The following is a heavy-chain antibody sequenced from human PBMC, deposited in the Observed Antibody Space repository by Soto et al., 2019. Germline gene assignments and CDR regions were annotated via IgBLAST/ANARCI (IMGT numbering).Heavy chain of an antibody. J-gene: IGHJ6*02. CDR1: GYTFTSYG. D-gene: IGHD6-6*01. CDR2: ISAYNGNT. Sequence: ASVKVSCKASGYTFTSYGISWVRQAPGQGLEWMGWISAYNGNTNYAQKLQGRVTMTTDTSTSTAYMELRSLRSDDTAVYYCARGARERSAYYYYYYGMDVWGQGTTVTVSS. CDR3: ARGARERSAYYYYYYGMDV. V-gene: IGHV1-18*04.